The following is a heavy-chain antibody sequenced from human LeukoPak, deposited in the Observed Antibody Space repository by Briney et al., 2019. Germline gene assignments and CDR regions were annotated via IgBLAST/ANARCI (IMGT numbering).Heavy chain of an antibody. Sequence: GGSLRLSCAASGFTFSDYYMSWIRQAPGKGLEWVSYISSSGSTIYYADSVKGRFTISRDNAKNSLYLQMNSLRAEDTAVYYCASPTYYYDSSPLDYWGQGTLVTVSS. J-gene: IGHJ4*02. V-gene: IGHV3-11*04. CDR3: ASPTYYYDSSPLDY. CDR2: ISSSGSTI. D-gene: IGHD3-22*01. CDR1: GFTFSDYY.